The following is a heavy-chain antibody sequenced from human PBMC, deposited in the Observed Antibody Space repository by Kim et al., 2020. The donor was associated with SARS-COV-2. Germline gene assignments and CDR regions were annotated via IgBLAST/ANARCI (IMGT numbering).Heavy chain of an antibody. Sequence: GGSLRLSCATSGFTLNSNVMAWVRQAPGKGLNWVSAIRGRGDGTYYADSVKGRFTISRDISENTLYLQMNSLRVEDTAIYYCAKLKTMLQGVNYFDSWCQGTLVAVST. CDR2: IRGRGDGT. D-gene: IGHD3-10*01. CDR1: GFTLNSNV. J-gene: IGHJ5*01. V-gene: IGHV3-23*01. CDR3: AKLKTMLQGVNYFDS.